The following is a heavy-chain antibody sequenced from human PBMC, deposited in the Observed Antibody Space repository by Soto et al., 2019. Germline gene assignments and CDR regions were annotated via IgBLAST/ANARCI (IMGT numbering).Heavy chain of an antibody. CDR1: GGSISSGGYY. D-gene: IGHD5-18*01. V-gene: IGHV4-31*03. CDR2: IYYSGST. J-gene: IGHJ6*02. CDR3: ASDSEPTTAMVYYYYVMDV. Sequence: PSETLSLTCTLSGGSISSGGYYWSWLRQHPGKGLEWIGYIYYSGSTYYNPSLKSRVIISVDTSKNQFSLKLSSVTAADTAVYYRASDSEPTTAMVYYYYVMDVWGQGPTVNVCS.